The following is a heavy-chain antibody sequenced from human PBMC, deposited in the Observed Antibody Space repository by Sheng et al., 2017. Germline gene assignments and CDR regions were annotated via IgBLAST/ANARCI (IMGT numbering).Heavy chain of an antibody. J-gene: IGHJ6*03. V-gene: IGHV3-73*02. CDR1: GFTFSGSA. Sequence: EVQLVESGGGLVQPGGSLKLSCAASGFTFSGSAMHWVRQASGKGLEWVGRIRSKANSYATAYAASVKGRFTISRDDSKNTAYLQMNSLKTEDTAVYYCTSGPVVVVAAIGAANMDVWGKGTTVTVSS. CDR3: TSGPVVVVAAIGAANMDV. CDR2: IRSKANSYAT. D-gene: IGHD2-15*01.